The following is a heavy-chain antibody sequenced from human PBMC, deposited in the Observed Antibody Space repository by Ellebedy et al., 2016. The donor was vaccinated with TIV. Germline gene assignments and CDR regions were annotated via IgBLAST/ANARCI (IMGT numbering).Heavy chain of an antibody. V-gene: IGHV3-30*15. CDR3: ARDRDYYGSGKGGYGMDV. J-gene: IGHJ6*02. CDR2: ISYDGSNK. CDR1: GFTFSSYA. Sequence: PGGSLRLSCAASGFTFSSYAMHWVRQAPGKGLEWVAVISYDGSNKYYADSVKGRFTISRDNSKNTLYLQMGSLRAEDMAVYYCARDRDYYGSGKGGYGMDVWGQGTTVTVSS. D-gene: IGHD3-10*01.